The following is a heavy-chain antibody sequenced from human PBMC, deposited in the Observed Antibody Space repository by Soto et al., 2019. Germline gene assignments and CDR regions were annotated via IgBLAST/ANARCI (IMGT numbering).Heavy chain of an antibody. CDR1: GYSFTSFP. J-gene: IGHJ4*02. CDR3: ARGGRLDD. V-gene: IGHV1-3*01. D-gene: IGHD1-26*01. Sequence: QVQLVQSGAEVKKPGASVKVSCKASGYSFTSFPIHWVRQAPGQGLECMGWINAANGYTRYSQKFQGRVTITRDTSATTDYMDLSSLTSEVTAVDYCARGGRLDDWGQGTLMTVSS. CDR2: INAANGYT.